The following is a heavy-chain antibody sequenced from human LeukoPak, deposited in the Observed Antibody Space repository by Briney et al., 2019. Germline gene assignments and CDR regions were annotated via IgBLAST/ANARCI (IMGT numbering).Heavy chain of an antibody. CDR1: GFTFSSHG. CDR2: MNSDGSSA. V-gene: IGHV3-74*01. CDR3: ARDWYSGFDY. Sequence: GGSLRLSCAASGFTFSSHGVHWVRQTAGKELEGGCRMNSDGSSASYADSRKGRFTISRDNAKNTLYLQLNTLRAEATRVFYCARDWYSGFDYWGQGTLVTVYS. J-gene: IGHJ4*02. D-gene: IGHD1-26*01.